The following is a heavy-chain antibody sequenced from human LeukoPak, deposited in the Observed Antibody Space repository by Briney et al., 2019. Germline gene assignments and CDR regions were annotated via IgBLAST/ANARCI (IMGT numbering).Heavy chain of an antibody. V-gene: IGHV1-69*13. D-gene: IGHD2-2*01. CDR1: GGTFSSYA. CDR2: IIPIFGTA. Sequence: ASVKVSCKASGGTFSSYAISWVRQAPGQGLEWMGGIIPIFGTANYAQKFQGRVTITADESTSTAYMEQSSLRSEDTAVYYCARGGYTDIVVVPAVTFDYWGQGTLVTVSS. J-gene: IGHJ4*02. CDR3: ARGGYTDIVVVPAVTFDY.